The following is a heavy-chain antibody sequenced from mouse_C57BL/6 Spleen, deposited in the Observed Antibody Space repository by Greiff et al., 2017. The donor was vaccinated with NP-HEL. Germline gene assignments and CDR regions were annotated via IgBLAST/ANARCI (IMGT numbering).Heavy chain of an antibody. CDR3: TFYGYAGDFDY. Sequence: EVQLQQSGAELVRPGASVKLSCTASGFNIKDYYMHWVKQRPEQGLEWIGRIDPEDGDTEYAPKFQGKATMTADTSSNTAYLQLSSLTSEDTAVYYCTFYGYAGDFDYWGQGTTLTVSS. CDR2: IDPEDGDT. J-gene: IGHJ2*01. CDR1: GFNIKDYY. V-gene: IGHV14-1*01. D-gene: IGHD2-2*01.